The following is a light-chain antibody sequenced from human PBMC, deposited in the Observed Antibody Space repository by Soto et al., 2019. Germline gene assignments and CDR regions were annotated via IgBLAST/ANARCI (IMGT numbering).Light chain of an antibody. CDR3: QSYDSSLSGSV. CDR1: SSNIGAGYD. V-gene: IGLV1-40*01. J-gene: IGLJ2*01. CDR2: GNI. Sequence: QSVLTQPPSVSGAPGQRVTISCTGSSSNIGAGYDVHWYQQLPGTAPKLLIYGNINRPSGVPDRFSGSKSGTSASLAITGLQAEDEVDYYCQSYDSSLSGSVFGGGTKLTVL.